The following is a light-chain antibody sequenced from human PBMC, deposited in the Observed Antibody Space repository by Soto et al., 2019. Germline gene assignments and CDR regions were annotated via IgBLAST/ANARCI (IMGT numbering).Light chain of an antibody. Sequence: DIQMTQSPPSLSASVEDRVIITCRASQSISNHLNWYQQKPGKAPKLLIFAASSLQSGVPSRFSGSRSGPDFTLTISSLQAEDFATYFCQESYTTPAVSFGGGTKVDIK. CDR3: QESYTTPAVS. CDR1: QSISNH. J-gene: IGKJ4*01. V-gene: IGKV1-39*01. CDR2: AAS.